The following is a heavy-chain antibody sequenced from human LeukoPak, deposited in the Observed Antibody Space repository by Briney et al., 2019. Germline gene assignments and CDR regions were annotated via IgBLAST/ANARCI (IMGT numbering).Heavy chain of an antibody. D-gene: IGHD3-22*01. CDR3: ARAEGYYYDSSGDY. CDR2: ISSNGGST. CDR1: GVTFSSYA. V-gene: IGHV3-64*01. Sequence: GGSLRLSCAASGVTFSSYAMHWVRQAPGKGLEYVSAISSNGGSTYYANSVKGRFTISRDNSKNTLYLQMGSLRAEDMAVYYCARAEGYYYDSSGDYWGQGTLVTVSS. J-gene: IGHJ4*02.